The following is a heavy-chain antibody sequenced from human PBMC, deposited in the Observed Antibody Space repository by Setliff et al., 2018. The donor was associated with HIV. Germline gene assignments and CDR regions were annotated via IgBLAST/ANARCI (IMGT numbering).Heavy chain of an antibody. V-gene: IGHV1-2*02. CDR1: GYTFTGYY. J-gene: IGHJ6*03. Sequence: ASVKVSCKTSGYTFTGYYIHWVRQAPGQGLEWMGWIKPNGGGTYFAQKFQGRVTMTRDTSTSTVYMELSRLKSEDTAVYYCARGGRRSYYYYFHMDVWGKGTTVTVSS. D-gene: IGHD3-16*01. CDR3: ARGGRRSYYYYFHMDV. CDR2: IKPNGGGT.